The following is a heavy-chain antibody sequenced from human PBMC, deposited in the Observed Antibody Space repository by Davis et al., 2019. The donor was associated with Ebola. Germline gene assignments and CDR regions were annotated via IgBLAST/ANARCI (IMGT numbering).Heavy chain of an antibody. V-gene: IGHV1-69*13. CDR2: IIPIFGTA. J-gene: IGHJ6*04. CDR1: GYTFTSYD. Sequence: SVKVSCKASGYTFTSYDISWVRQAPGQGLEWMGGIIPIFGTANYAQKFQGRVTITADESTSTAYMELSSLRSEDTAVYYCARGRGLGYYYYGMDVWGKGTTVTVSS. D-gene: IGHD3-10*01. CDR3: ARGRGLGYYYYGMDV.